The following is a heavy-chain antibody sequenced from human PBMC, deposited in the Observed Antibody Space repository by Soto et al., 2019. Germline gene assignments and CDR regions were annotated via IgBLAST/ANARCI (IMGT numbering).Heavy chain of an antibody. V-gene: IGHV4-59*08. CDR2: IYYSGST. J-gene: IGHJ4*02. CDR3: ARNYGDYVDY. D-gene: IGHD4-17*01. CDR1: GGSIRSYY. Sequence: QVQLQESGPGLVKPSETLSLTCTVSGGSIRSYYWSWIRQPPGKGLECIGYIYYSGSTNYNPSLKSRVTISVDTSKTQFSLKLSSVTAADTAIYYCARNYGDYVDYWGQGTLVTVSS.